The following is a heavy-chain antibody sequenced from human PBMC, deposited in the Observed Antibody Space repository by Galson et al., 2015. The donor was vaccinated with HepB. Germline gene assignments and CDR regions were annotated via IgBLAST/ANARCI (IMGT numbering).Heavy chain of an antibody. CDR3: ARVSSFWSGSGSYAFDI. Sequence: SLRLSCAASGFTVSSNYMSWVRQAPGKGLEWVSAIYSGGSTYYADSVKGRFTISRHNSKNTLYLQMNSLRAEDPAVYYCARVSSFWSGSGSYAFDIWGQGTMVTVSS. D-gene: IGHD3-10*01. CDR2: IYSGGST. J-gene: IGHJ3*02. V-gene: IGHV3-53*04. CDR1: GFTVSSNY.